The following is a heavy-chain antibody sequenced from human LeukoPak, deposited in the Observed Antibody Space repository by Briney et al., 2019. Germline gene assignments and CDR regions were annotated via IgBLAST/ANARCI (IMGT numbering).Heavy chain of an antibody. J-gene: IGHJ4*02. V-gene: IGHV3-7*01. CDR2: IKQDGSEK. Sequence: GGSLRLSCAASGFTFSSYWMSWVRQAPGKGLEWVANIKQDGSEKYYVDSVKGRFTISRDNAKNSLYLQMNSLRAEDTAVYYCASLYDSSGYYYGPWDYWGQGTLVTVSS. D-gene: IGHD3-22*01. CDR1: GFTFSSYW. CDR3: ASLYDSSGYYYGPWDY.